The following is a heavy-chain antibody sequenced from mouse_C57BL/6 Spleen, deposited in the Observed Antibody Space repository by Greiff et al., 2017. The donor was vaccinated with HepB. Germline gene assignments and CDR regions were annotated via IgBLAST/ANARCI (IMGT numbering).Heavy chain of an antibody. V-gene: IGHV14-4*01. CDR2: IDPENGDT. CDR3: TEDYGFAY. J-gene: IGHJ3*01. D-gene: IGHD1-1*01. Sequence: VQLQQSGAELVRPGASVKLSCTASGFNIKDDYMHWVKQRPEQGLEWIGWIDPENGDTEYASKFQGKATITADTSSNTAYLQLSSLTSEETAVYYCTEDYGFAYWGQGTLVTVSA. CDR1: GFNIKDDY.